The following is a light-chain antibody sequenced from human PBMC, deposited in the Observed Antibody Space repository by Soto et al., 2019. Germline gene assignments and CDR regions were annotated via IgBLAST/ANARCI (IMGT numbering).Light chain of an antibody. Sequence: EIVLTQSPGTLSLSPGERATLSCRASQSVSSSYLAWYQQKPGQAPRLLIYGASSRATGIPDRFSGSGSGTDFTLTISRLEPEDFAVYYCQQYGSSPFWVFGGGTKVDVK. CDR3: QQYGSSPFWV. V-gene: IGKV3-20*01. CDR2: GAS. J-gene: IGKJ4*01. CDR1: QSVSSSY.